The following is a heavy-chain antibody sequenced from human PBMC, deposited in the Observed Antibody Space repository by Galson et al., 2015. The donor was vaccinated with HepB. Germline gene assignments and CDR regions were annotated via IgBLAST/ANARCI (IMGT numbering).Heavy chain of an antibody. Sequence: CAISGDSVPSNSSLWNWIRQSPSRGLEWLGRTYYRSKWTNDYAVSVKSRISITSDTSKNHFSLQLNSVTPEDTAVYFCARVLRLRKGYKSPFDYWGQGTLVTVSS. CDR2: TYYRSKWTN. CDR1: GDSVPSNSSL. V-gene: IGHV6-1*01. J-gene: IGHJ4*02. CDR3: ARVLRLRKGYKSPFDY. D-gene: IGHD5-24*01.